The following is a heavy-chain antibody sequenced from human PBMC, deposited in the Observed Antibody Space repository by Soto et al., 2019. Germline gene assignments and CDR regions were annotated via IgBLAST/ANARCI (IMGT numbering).Heavy chain of an antibody. V-gene: IGHV3-33*01. CDR3: ARAGHCSGGSCYPAEYFQH. J-gene: IGHJ1*01. Sequence: QVQLVESGGGVVQPGRSLRLSCAASGFTFSSYGMHWVRQAPGKGLEWVAVIWYDGSNKYYADSVKGRFTISRDNSKNTLYLQMNSLRAEDTAVYCCARAGHCSGGSCYPAEYFQHWGQGTLVTVSS. CDR2: IWYDGSNK. D-gene: IGHD2-15*01. CDR1: GFTFSSYG.